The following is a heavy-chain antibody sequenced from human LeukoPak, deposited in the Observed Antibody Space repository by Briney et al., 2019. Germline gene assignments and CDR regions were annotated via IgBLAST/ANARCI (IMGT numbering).Heavy chain of an antibody. CDR1: GLTFSYAW. CDR3: TTVFSSNTGGAFDI. D-gene: IGHD4-11*01. Sequence: GGSLRLSCAASGLTFSYAWMSWVRQAPGKGLEWIGRIKSKTDGGTTDYAAPVKGRFTISRDDSKNTLYLQMNSLKTEDTAVYYCTTVFSSNTGGAFDIWGQGTTVTVSS. V-gene: IGHV3-15*01. CDR2: IKSKTDGGTT. J-gene: IGHJ3*02.